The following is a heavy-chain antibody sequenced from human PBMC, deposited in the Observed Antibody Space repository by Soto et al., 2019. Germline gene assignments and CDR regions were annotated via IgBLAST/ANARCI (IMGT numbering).Heavy chain of an antibody. CDR1: GFTFSSYS. CDR3: ARDSRGLPAAIVPEDGMDV. CDR2: ISSSSSTI. Sequence: EVQLVESGGGLVQPGGSLRLSCAASGFTFSSYSMNWVRQAPGKGLEGVSYISSSSSTIYYADSVKGRFTISRDHAKNSLYLQMNSLRDEDTAVYYCARDSRGLPAAIVPEDGMDVWGQGTTVTVSS. J-gene: IGHJ6*02. V-gene: IGHV3-48*02. D-gene: IGHD2-2*01.